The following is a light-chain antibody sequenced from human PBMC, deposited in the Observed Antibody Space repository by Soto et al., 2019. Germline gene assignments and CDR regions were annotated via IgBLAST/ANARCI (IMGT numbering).Light chain of an antibody. CDR1: SSDVGSYNL. V-gene: IGLV2-23*03. CDR3: SSSATSSTFVV. Sequence: QSVLTQPASVSGSPGQSITISCTGTSSDVGSYNLVSWYQHHPGKAPKLMIFEGNKRPLGVSNRFSGSKSGNTASLTISGXQAXXXXDXXCSSSATSSTFVVFGGGTKLTVL. CDR2: EGN. J-gene: IGLJ2*01.